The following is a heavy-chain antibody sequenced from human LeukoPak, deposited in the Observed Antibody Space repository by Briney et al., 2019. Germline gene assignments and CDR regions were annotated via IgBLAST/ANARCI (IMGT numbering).Heavy chain of an antibody. CDR2: IYYSGST. CDR3: ARHVHWFGELLGAFDI. V-gene: IGHV4-59*08. CDR1: GGSISSYY. Sequence: PSETLSLTYTVSGGSISSYYWSWIRQPPGKGLEWIGYIYYSGSTNYNPSLKSRVTISVDTSKNQFSLKLSSVTAADTAVYYCARHVHWFGELLGAFDIWGQGTMVTVSS. D-gene: IGHD3-10*01. J-gene: IGHJ3*02.